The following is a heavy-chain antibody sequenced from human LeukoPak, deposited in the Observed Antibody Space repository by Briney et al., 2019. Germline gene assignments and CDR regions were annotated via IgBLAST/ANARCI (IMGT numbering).Heavy chain of an antibody. CDR1: GYSFTSYW. CDR3: ARQGAAGKYYYYYMDV. CDR2: IYPDDSNT. V-gene: IGHV5-51*01. J-gene: IGHJ6*03. Sequence: GESLKISCKGSGYSFTSYWIGWVRQMPGQGLEWMGIIYPDDSNTIYGPSFQGQVTISADKSINTAYLEWSSLKASDTAIYYCARQGAAGKYYYYYMDVWGKGITVTVSS. D-gene: IGHD6-13*01.